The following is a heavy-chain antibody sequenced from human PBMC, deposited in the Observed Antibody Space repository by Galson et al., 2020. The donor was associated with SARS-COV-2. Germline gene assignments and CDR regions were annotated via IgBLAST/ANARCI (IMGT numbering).Heavy chain of an antibody. CDR3: AREYTAMAYFDY. J-gene: IGHJ4*01. CDR2: LSNSGSAI. D-gene: IGHD5-18*01. V-gene: IGHV3-11*01. Sequence: GASLKISCEASGITVSSNYMCGVRPAPGKGLEWVSYLSNSGSAIYYADSVRGRFTISRDNAKNSLYLQMNSLGAEDTAVYYCAREYTAMAYFDYGGHGTLVTVSS. CDR1: GITVSSNY.